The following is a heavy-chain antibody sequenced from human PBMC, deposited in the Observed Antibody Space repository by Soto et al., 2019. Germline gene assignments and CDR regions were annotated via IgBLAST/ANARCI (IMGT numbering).Heavy chain of an antibody. CDR2: TSYDGNNE. CDR1: GFTFSNYA. Sequence: PGGCLRLSCAASGFTFSNYAMHWVRQAPGKGLEWVALTSYDGNNEYYTDSVKGRFTISRDNSKNTLFLQMNSPRPEDTAVYYCAKDKGVFNWATSYFDYWGQGALVTVSS. J-gene: IGHJ4*02. CDR3: AKDKGVFNWATSYFDY. D-gene: IGHD1-1*01. V-gene: IGHV3-30*18.